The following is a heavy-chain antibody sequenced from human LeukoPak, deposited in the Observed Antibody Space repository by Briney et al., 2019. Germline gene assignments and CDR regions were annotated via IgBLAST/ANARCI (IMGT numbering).Heavy chain of an antibody. D-gene: IGHD1-26*01. Sequence: GGSLRLSCAASGFXFRNHGMHWVRQAPGKGLEWVAVIWYDGSNKFYADSVKGRFTISRDNSKNTLYLQMNSLRAEDTAVYYCARETTTLDYWGQGTLVTVSS. CDR3: ARETTTLDY. J-gene: IGHJ4*02. CDR1: GFXFRNHG. CDR2: IWYDGSNK. V-gene: IGHV3-33*01.